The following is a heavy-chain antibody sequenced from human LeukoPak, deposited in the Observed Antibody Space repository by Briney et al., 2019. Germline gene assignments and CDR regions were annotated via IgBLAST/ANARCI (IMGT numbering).Heavy chain of an antibody. D-gene: IGHD5-24*01. CDR1: SGSISSYY. V-gene: IGHV4-59*01. CDR2: IYYSGST. J-gene: IGHJ4*02. CDR3: ARDATRDGYNFIGY. Sequence: SETLSLTCTVSSGSISSYYWSWIRQPPGKGLEWIGYIYYSGSTNYNPSLKSRVTISVDTSKNQFSLKLSSVTAADTAVYYCARDATRDGYNFIGYWGQGTLVTVSS.